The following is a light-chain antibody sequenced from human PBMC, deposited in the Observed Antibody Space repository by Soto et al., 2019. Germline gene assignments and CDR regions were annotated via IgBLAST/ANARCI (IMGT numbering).Light chain of an antibody. CDR3: QEYNTWPWT. Sequence: ETVMTQSPVTLSVSPGERATLSCRASQSVNSNLAWYQQKLGQAPRVLIYGASTRATGIPARFSGSGSGTEFILTISSLQSEDFALYYCQEYNTWPWTFGQGTKVEIK. J-gene: IGKJ1*01. V-gene: IGKV3-15*01. CDR1: QSVNSN. CDR2: GAS.